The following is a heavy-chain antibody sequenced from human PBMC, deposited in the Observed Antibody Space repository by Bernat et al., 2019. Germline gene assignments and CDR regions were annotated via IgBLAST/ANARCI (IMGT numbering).Heavy chain of an antibody. CDR1: GGSISSSSYY. D-gene: IGHD3-10*01. CDR3: ARLRGYGSDHYFDY. V-gene: IGHV4-39*01. J-gene: IGHJ4*02. CDR2: IYYSGST. Sequence: QLQLQESGPGLVKPSETLSLTCTVSGGSISSSSYYWGWIRQPPGKGLEWIGSIYYSGSTYYNPSLKSRVTISVDTSKNQFSLKLSSVTAADTAVYYCARLRGYGSDHYFDYWGQGTLVTVSS.